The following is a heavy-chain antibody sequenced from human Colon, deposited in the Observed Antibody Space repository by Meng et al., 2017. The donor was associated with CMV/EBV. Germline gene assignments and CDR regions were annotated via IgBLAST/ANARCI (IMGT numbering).Heavy chain of an antibody. Sequence: SWEVSGFNFRSSAMSWVRQAPGKGLEWVSSISGAGTATFYADSVKGRFTISRDTPKNTLFLQLNSLRAEDTAVYYCARGVTAVGQRHYFDHWGQGTQVTVSS. CDR3: ARGVTAVGQRHYFDH. J-gene: IGHJ4*02. D-gene: IGHD3-10*01. CDR1: GFNFRSSA. CDR2: ISGAGTAT. V-gene: IGHV3-23*01.